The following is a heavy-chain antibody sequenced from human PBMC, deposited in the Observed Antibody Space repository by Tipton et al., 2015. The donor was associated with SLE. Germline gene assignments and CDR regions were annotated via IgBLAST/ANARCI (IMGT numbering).Heavy chain of an antibody. CDR2: MSYSGST. CDR1: RDSISTNNYY. CDR3: VRHRARQGGSSPLGWIDP. V-gene: IGHV4-39*01. J-gene: IGHJ5*02. D-gene: IGHD2-15*01. Sequence: TLSLTCTVSRDSISTNNYYWGWIRQPPGKGLEWIGSMSYSGSTYYNPSLKSRVITALDTSKNQFSLNLISVTAADTALYYCVRHRARQGGSSPLGWIDPWGQGTLVTVSS.